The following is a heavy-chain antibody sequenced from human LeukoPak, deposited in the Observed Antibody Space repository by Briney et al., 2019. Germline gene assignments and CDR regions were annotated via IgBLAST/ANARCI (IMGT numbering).Heavy chain of an antibody. D-gene: IGHD2-15*01. CDR2: NPNSGGT. V-gene: IGHV1-2*02. Sequence: NPNSGGTNYAQKFQGRVTMTRDTSISTAYMELSRLRSDDTAVYYCASTGYCSGGSCYSNRYWGQGTLVTVSS. J-gene: IGHJ4*02. CDR3: ASTGYCSGGSCYSNRY.